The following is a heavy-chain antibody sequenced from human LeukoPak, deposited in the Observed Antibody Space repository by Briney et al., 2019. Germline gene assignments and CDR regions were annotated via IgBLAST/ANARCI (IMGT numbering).Heavy chain of an antibody. V-gene: IGHV3-30*18. CDR2: ISYDGSNK. CDR3: AKCIAAAYYYYYGMDV. Sequence: GGSLRLSCAASGFTFSSYGMHWVRQAPGKGLEWVAVISYDGSNKYYADSVKGRFTISRDNSKNTLYLQMNSLRAGDTAVYYCAKCIAAAYYYYYGMDVWGQGTTVTVSS. CDR1: GFTFSSYG. J-gene: IGHJ6*02. D-gene: IGHD6-13*01.